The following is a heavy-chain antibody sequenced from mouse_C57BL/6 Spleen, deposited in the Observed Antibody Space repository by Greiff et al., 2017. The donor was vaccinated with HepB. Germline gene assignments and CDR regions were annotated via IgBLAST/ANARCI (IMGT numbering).Heavy chain of an antibody. CDR3: ARGGLGLRRFAY. V-gene: IGHV1-50*01. Sequence: VQLQQPGAELVKPGASVKLSCKASGYTFTSYWLQWVKQRPGQGLEWIGEIDPSDSYTNYNQKFKGKATLTVDTSSSTAYMQLSSLTSEDSAVYYCARGGLGLRRFAYWGQGTLVTVSA. D-gene: IGHD2-4*01. J-gene: IGHJ3*01. CDR2: IDPSDSYT. CDR1: GYTFTSYW.